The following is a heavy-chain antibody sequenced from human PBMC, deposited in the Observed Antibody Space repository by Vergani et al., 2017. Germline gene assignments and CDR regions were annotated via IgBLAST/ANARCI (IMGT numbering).Heavy chain of an antibody. J-gene: IGHJ4*02. V-gene: IGHV5-10-1*03. CDR2: IDPSDSYI. CDR1: GYSFTNYW. CDR3: ARRAYYYDSSGYLTYYFDY. D-gene: IGHD3-22*01. Sequence: EVPLVPSGAEVQKPGESLRISCKGSGYSFTNYWISWVRQMPXKGLEWMGRIDPSDSYINYSPSFQGHVTISADKSISTAYLQWSSLKASDTAINYCARRAYYYDSSGYLTYYFDYWGQGTLVTVSS.